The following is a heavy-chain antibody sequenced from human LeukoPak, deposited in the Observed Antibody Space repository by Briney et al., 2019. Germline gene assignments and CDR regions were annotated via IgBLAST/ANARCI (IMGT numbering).Heavy chain of an antibody. CDR1: GFTFDDYA. CDR3: ARAQEDTAMALDY. V-gene: IGHV3-30-3*01. Sequence: PGGSLRLSCAASGFTFDDYAMHWVRQAPGKGLEWVAVISYDGSNKYYADSVKGRFTISRDNSKNTLYPQMNSLRAEDTAVYYCARAQEDTAMALDYWGQGTLVTVSS. D-gene: IGHD5-18*01. J-gene: IGHJ4*02. CDR2: ISYDGSNK.